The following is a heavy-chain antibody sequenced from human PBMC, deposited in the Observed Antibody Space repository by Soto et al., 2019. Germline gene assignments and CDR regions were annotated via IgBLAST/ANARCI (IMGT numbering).Heavy chain of an antibody. Sequence: GGSLRLSCTASGFPFSTYAMSWVRQAPGKGPEWVSTISGSGISNKYYADSVKGRFTISRDNSKNTLYLQMNSLRAEDTAVYYCAYSSTPFDYWGQGTLVTVSS. CDR2: ISGSGISNK. V-gene: IGHV3-23*01. CDR1: GFPFSTYA. CDR3: AYSSTPFDY. D-gene: IGHD6-13*01. J-gene: IGHJ4*02.